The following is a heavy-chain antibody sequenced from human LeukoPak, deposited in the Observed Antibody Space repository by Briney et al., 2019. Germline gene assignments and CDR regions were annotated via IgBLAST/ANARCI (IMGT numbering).Heavy chain of an antibody. CDR2: IYYSGST. CDR1: GVSINSGGYY. V-gene: IGHV4-31*03. J-gene: IGHJ5*02. CDR3: ARGGAARRRWFDP. Sequence: SQTLSLTCTVSGVSINSGGYYWSWIRQHPRKGLEWIGYIYYSGSTSYNPSLESRMTMALDTSKNQFSLKLSSVTAADTAVYYCARGGAARRRWFDPWGQGTLVTVSS. D-gene: IGHD6-6*01.